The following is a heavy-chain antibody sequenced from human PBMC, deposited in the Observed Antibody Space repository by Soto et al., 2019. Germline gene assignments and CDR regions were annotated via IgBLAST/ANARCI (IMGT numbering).Heavy chain of an antibody. CDR2: INADYGNT. Sequence: QAQLVQSGAEVRKPGASVKVSCKASGYTFYSHSISWVRQAPGQGLEWMGRINADYGNTRYAQKIRGRVTMTTDTTTTTVHMERQNLRSEDTAVYYCARSRQRDYYYGMDVWGHGTTVTVS. CDR1: GYTFYSHS. J-gene: IGHJ6*02. V-gene: IGHV1-18*01. D-gene: IGHD6-13*01. CDR3: ARSRQRDYYYGMDV.